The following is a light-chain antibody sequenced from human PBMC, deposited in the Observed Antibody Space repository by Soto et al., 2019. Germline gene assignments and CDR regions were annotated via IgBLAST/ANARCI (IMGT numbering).Light chain of an antibody. CDR3: QHYCNRPRIT. CDR2: DAS. Sequence: DIQMTQSPSSLFASVGDRVTITCQASQDISNYLNWYQQKPGKAPKLLIYDASNMETGVPSRFSGSGPVTDFTFTISSLQPKDSVTYYGQHYCNRPRITASQGTRLSSK. V-gene: IGKV1-33*01. J-gene: IGKJ5*01. CDR1: QDISNY.